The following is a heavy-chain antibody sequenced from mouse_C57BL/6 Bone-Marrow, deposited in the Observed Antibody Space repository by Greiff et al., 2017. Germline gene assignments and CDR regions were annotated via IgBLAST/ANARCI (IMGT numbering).Heavy chain of an antibody. J-gene: IGHJ3*01. Sequence: DVQLVESGGGLVKPGGSLKLSCAASGFTFSSYAMSWIRQTPDKRLEWVATISDVGSYTYYPDNVKGRFTISRDNAKNHLYLQMSHLKSEDTAMYYCARDLLSYWGQGTLVTVSA. CDR3: ARDLLSY. CDR1: GFTFSSYA. CDR2: ISDVGSYT. V-gene: IGHV5-4*01.